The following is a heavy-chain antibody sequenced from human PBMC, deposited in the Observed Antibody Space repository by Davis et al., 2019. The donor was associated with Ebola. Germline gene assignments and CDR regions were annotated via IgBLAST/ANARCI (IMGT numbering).Heavy chain of an antibody. D-gene: IGHD3-22*01. CDR1: GYTLTELS. V-gene: IGHV1-24*01. CDR3: AIGPGIYYDTSDLPLDY. CDR2: FHPEDGET. J-gene: IGHJ4*02. Sequence: ASVTVSCKVSGYTLTELSIHWVRQAPGKGLEWMGGFHPEDGETVYAQKFQGRVTVTEDKSTDTAYMDLSSLRSEDTAVYYCAIGPGIYYDTSDLPLDYWGQGTLVTVSS.